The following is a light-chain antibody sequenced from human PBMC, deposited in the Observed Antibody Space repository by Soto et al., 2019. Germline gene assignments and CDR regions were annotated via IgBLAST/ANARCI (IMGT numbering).Light chain of an antibody. Sequence: DIQMTQSPSSVSASVGDRVTITCRASQGISNWLAWYQQQPGKAPKLLISSAYTLQSGVPSRFSGGGSGTHFTLIISSLQPEDFATYYCQQTNTFLPLTFGGGTEVEIK. CDR2: SAY. CDR1: QGISNW. J-gene: IGKJ4*01. V-gene: IGKV1-12*01. CDR3: QQTNTFLPLT.